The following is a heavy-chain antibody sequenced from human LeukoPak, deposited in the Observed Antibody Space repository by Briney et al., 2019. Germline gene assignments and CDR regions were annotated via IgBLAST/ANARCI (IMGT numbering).Heavy chain of an antibody. CDR2: IWYDGSNK. V-gene: IGHV3-33*01. D-gene: IGHD2-15*01. Sequence: GGSLRLSCAASGFTFSSYGMHWVRQAPGKGLEWVAVIWYDGSNKYYADSVKGRFTISRDNSKNTLYLQMNSLRAEDTAVYYCARGPRRVVAIYYFDYWGQGTLVSVSS. CDR1: GFTFSSYG. J-gene: IGHJ4*02. CDR3: ARGPRRVVAIYYFDY.